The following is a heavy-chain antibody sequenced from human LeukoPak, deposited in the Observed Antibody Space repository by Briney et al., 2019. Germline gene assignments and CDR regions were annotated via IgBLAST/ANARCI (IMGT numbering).Heavy chain of an antibody. V-gene: IGHV3-74*01. D-gene: IGHD3-10*01. CDR1: GFGFSSYW. Sequence: QLGGSLRLSCAASGFGFSSYWIHWVRQAPGKGPVWVSRINDDGSSPIYADSVKGRFTISRDNAKNTVDLQMNSLTVEDTAMYYCVRDDIDPTTTVRGVLGDWGQGTLVTVSS. J-gene: IGHJ4*02. CDR3: VRDDIDPTTTVRGVLGD. CDR2: INDDGSSP.